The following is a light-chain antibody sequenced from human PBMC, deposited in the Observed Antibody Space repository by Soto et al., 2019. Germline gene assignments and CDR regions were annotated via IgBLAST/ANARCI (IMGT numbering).Light chain of an antibody. CDR1: QSVSGW. Sequence: DIQMTQSPSTLSASIGDRVTITCRASQSVSGWLAWYQQKPGKAPKLLIYKASTLESGVPSRFSGSDSGTEFTLTISSLQPEDFATYYCQQYKSFSWTFGQGTKVEIK. V-gene: IGKV1-5*03. CDR3: QQYKSFSWT. CDR2: KAS. J-gene: IGKJ1*01.